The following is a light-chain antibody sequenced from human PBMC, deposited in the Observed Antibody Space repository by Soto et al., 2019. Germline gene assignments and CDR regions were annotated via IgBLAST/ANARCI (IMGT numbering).Light chain of an antibody. Sequence: QSVLPQPRSVSVSPGQSVTISCTRTSSDVGGYNYVSWYQQHPGKAPKLMIYDVSKRPSGVPDRFSGSKSGNTASLTISGLQAEDEADYYCCSYAGSYTLYVFGTGTKVTVL. J-gene: IGLJ1*01. V-gene: IGLV2-11*01. CDR3: CSYAGSYTLYV. CDR2: DVS. CDR1: SSDVGGYNY.